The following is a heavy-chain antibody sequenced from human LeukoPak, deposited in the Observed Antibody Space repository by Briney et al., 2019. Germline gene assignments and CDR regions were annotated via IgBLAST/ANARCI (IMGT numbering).Heavy chain of an antibody. Sequence: ASVKVSCKASGYTFTTYIITWVRQAPGQGLEWMGWINPYNGNTNYAQKFQGRVTMTTDTSTSTAYMELKSPRSADTAVYYCAREFYGGSKTFGHGGQGTRVPVPS. J-gene: IGHJ5*02. CDR1: GYTFTTYI. V-gene: IGHV1-18*01. CDR2: INPYNGNT. CDR3: AREFYGGSKTFGH. D-gene: IGHD1-26*01.